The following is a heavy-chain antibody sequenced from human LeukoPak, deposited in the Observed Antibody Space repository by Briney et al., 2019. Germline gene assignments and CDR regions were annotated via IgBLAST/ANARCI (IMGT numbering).Heavy chain of an antibody. V-gene: IGHV4-59*01. CDR1: GVSISSYY. CDR2: SHYSGTT. Sequence: PSETLSLICTVSGVSISSYYWNWMRQSPGKGLEWIGHSHYSGTTNYNPSLRSRVTISVDTSKNQFSLKLSSVSAADTAVYYCARWGEGGGYVVHAFDIWGQGSMVTVSS. D-gene: IGHD2-15*01. CDR3: ARWGEGGGYVVHAFDI. J-gene: IGHJ3*02.